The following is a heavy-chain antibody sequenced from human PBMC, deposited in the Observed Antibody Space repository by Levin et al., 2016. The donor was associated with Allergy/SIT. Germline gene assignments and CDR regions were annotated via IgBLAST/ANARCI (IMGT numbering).Heavy chain of an antibody. Sequence: GGSLRLSCAAPGFSFSSYAMSWVRQAPGKGLEWVSGISGSGGSTFYADSVKGRFTLSRDNSKNTLYLQMNSLRADDTAIYYCAKGRCSGGGCYSFGLFDFWGQGTLVTVSS. CDR3: AKGRCSGGGCYSFGLFDF. V-gene: IGHV3-23*01. CDR2: ISGSGGST. CDR1: GFSFSSYA. J-gene: IGHJ4*02. D-gene: IGHD2-15*01.